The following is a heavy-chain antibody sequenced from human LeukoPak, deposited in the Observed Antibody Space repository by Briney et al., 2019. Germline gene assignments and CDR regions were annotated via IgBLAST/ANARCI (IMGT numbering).Heavy chain of an antibody. CDR2: ISFDGSYK. D-gene: IGHD3-16*01. Sequence: PGKSLRLSCAASGFTFSDYGMHWVRQAPGKGLEWVAVISFDGSYKHYADSVKGRFTISRDNSKNTLYLQMNSLRAEDTAVYYCARVWQSLDYWGQGTLVTVSS. J-gene: IGHJ4*02. CDR3: ARVWQSLDY. V-gene: IGHV3-30*03. CDR1: GFTFSDYG.